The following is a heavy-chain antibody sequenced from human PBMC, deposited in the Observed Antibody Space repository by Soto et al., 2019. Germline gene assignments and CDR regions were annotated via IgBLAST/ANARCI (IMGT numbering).Heavy chain of an antibody. CDR2: ISGSGGST. Sequence: XXSLRLSFAASGFTFSSYAMGWVPQAPGKGLEWVSAISGSGGSTYYADSVKGRFTISRDNSKNTLYLQMNSLRAEDTAVYYCAKNNRYYYYYMDVWGKGTTVTVSS. CDR1: GFTFSSYA. D-gene: IGHD1-1*01. CDR3: AKNNRYYYYYMDV. V-gene: IGHV3-23*01. J-gene: IGHJ6*03.